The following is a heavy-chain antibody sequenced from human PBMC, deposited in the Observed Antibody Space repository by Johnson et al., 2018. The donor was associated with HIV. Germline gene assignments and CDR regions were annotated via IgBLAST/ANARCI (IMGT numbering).Heavy chain of an antibody. CDR3: ARDPAHCGGDCYPSDAFDI. V-gene: IGHV3-53*01. Sequence: VQLVESGGGLIQPGGSLRLSCAASGFTVSSNYMSWVRQAPGKGLEWVSVIYSGGSTYYADSVKGRFTITRDNSKNTLYLQMNSLGAEDTAVYYCARDPAHCGGDCYPSDAFDIWGQGTMVTVSS. D-gene: IGHD2-21*02. CDR1: GFTVSSNY. J-gene: IGHJ3*02. CDR2: IYSGGST.